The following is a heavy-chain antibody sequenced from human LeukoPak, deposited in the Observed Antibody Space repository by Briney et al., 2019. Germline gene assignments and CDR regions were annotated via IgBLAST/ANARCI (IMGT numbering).Heavy chain of an antibody. CDR3: ARDDYGGGYFDL. CDR1: GYSFASYW. V-gene: IGHV5-51*01. J-gene: IGHJ2*01. CDR2: INPADSDT. Sequence: GESLKISSKGSGYSFASYWIGWVRQMPGKGLEWMGIINPADSDTWYSPSFQGQVTISADKSISTAYLQWSSLKASDTAMYYCARDDYGGGYFDLWGRGTLVAVSS. D-gene: IGHD4-23*01.